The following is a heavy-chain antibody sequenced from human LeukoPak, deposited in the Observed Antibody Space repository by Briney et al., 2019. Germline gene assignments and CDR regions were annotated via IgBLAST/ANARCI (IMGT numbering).Heavy chain of an antibody. CDR3: ARGGPAYYYYGMDV. CDR1: GYTFTSYG. V-gene: IGHV1-18*01. Sequence: ASVKVSCKASGYTFTSYGISWVRQAPGQGLEWMGWISAYNGNTNYAQQLQGRVTMPTDTSTSTAYMELRSLRSDDTAVYYCARGGPAYYYYGMDVWGQGTTVTVSS. CDR2: ISAYNGNT. J-gene: IGHJ6*02.